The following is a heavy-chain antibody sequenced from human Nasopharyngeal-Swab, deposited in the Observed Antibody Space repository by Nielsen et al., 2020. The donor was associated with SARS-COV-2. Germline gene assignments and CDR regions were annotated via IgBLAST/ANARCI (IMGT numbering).Heavy chain of an antibody. J-gene: IGHJ6*03. D-gene: IGHD6-13*01. CDR2: INHSGST. CDR3: ARCFCPWKAAARWYYMDV. Sequence: WIRPPPGKGLEWIGEINHSGSTNYNPSLKSRVTISVDTSKNQFSLKLTSVTAADTAVYYCARCFCPWKAAARWYYMDVWGKGTTVTVSS. V-gene: IGHV4-34*01.